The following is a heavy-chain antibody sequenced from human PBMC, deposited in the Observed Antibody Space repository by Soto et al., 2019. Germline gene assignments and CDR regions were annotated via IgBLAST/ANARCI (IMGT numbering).Heavy chain of an antibody. V-gene: IGHV4-61*08. D-gene: IGHD4-17*01. CDR3: ARVPSYGDYGFEGVWFDP. CDR1: GGSISGGGYY. J-gene: IGHJ5*02. Sequence: PSETLSLTCTVSGGSISGGGYYWGWIRQHPGKGLEWIGYVYYSGSTNYNPSLKSRVTISVDTSKNQFSLKLSSVTAADTAVYYCARVPSYGDYGFEGVWFDPWGQGTLVTVSS. CDR2: VYYSGST.